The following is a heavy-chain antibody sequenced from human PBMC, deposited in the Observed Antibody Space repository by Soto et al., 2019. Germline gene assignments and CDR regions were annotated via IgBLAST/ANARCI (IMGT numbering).Heavy chain of an antibody. V-gene: IGHV4-59*01. CDR1: GGSISSYY. Sequence: SETLSLTCTVSGGSISSYYWSWIRQPPGKGLEWIGYIYYSRSTNYNPSLKSRVTISVDTSKNQFSLKLSSVTAADTAVYYCAKNYGNAFDIWGQGTMVTVSS. D-gene: IGHD3-10*01. CDR3: AKNYGNAFDI. J-gene: IGHJ3*02. CDR2: IYYSRST.